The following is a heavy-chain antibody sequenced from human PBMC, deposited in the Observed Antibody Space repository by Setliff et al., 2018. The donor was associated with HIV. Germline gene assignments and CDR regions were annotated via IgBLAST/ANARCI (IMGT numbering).Heavy chain of an antibody. D-gene: IGHD3-3*01. CDR1: GDSIRSQF. CDR2: IETTGTV. J-gene: IGHJ5*02. CDR3: ARVPSAGVRGRPDLYHWCDP. Sequence: SETLSLTCNLSGDSIRSQFWTWTRQTPGKGLEWIASIETTGTVNYSPSLKSRVSISLDPSRSQFSLTLRSVTAADTAVYYCARVPSAGVRGRPDLYHWCDPWGQGTLVTVSS. V-gene: IGHV4-4*08.